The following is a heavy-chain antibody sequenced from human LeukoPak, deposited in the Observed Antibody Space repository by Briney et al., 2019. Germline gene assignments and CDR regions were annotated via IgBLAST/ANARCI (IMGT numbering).Heavy chain of an antibody. Sequence: GGSLTLLCAVWGFTFSDYHVRGLPRARGRGVEGVSFGNSSESTIYYADTVQGRFTISSDNPKNSLYLQMNSLSADDTAVYYCARDYYYDSSGYYYHGGQGTLVTVSS. CDR1: GFTFSDYH. CDR2: GNSSESTI. V-gene: IGHV3-11*01. D-gene: IGHD3-22*01. J-gene: IGHJ4*02. CDR3: ARDYYYDSSGYYYH.